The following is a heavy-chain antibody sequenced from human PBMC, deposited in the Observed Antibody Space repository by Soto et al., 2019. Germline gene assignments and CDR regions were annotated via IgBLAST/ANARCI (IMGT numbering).Heavy chain of an antibody. Sequence: QVQLVQSGAEVREPGASVKVSCKASGYSFTSLDVNWVRQTTGLGLEWMGWMQPSSGRTGYAQKFQGRVTMTRDTSINTTYMELSSLTSDATAFYYCARGVPAGVDYWGQGPLVTVSS. J-gene: IGHJ4*02. CDR1: GYSFTSLD. V-gene: IGHV1-8*01. CDR2: MQPSSGRT. D-gene: IGHD1-26*01. CDR3: ARGVPAGVDY.